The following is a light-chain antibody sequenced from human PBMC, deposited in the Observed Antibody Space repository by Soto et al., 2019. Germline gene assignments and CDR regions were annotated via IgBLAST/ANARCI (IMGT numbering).Light chain of an antibody. CDR1: QSVRSN. V-gene: IGKV3-15*01. J-gene: IGKJ4*01. CDR3: QHYNNLWG. Sequence: EIVMTQSPATLSVSPGERVTLSRRASQSVRSNLAWYQQKPGQVPRVLIYGASTRAIGIPDRFSGSGSGTEFTLTISSLQSEDFAVYYCQHYNNLWGFGGGTKVEIK. CDR2: GAS.